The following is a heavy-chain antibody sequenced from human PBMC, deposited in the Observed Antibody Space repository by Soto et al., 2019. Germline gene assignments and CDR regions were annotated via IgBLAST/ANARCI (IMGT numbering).Heavy chain of an antibody. D-gene: IGHD4-17*01. J-gene: IGHJ4*02. CDR2: IRQDGGEN. V-gene: IGHV3-7*01. Sequence: GGSLRLSCATFEFTFSAYWMSWVRQAPGKGLEWVANIRQDGGENYYVDSVKGRFTISRDNAKNSVYLHMNSLRVEDTAIYYCASEYGDHLKFFDYWGPGTLVTVSS. CDR1: EFTFSAYW. CDR3: ASEYGDHLKFFDY.